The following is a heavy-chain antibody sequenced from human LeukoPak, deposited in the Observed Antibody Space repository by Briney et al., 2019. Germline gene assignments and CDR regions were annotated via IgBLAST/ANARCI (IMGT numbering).Heavy chain of an antibody. V-gene: IGHV4-39*01. J-gene: IGHJ6*03. CDR1: GGSISSSSYY. Sequence: SETLSLTCTVSGGSISSSSYYWGWIRQPPGKGLEWIGSIYYSGSTYYNPSLKSRVTISVDTSKNQFSLKLSSVTAADTAVYYCARHADIVVVPAAIDYYYMDVWGKGTTVTISS. D-gene: IGHD2-2*02. CDR2: IYYSGST. CDR3: ARHADIVVVPAAIDYYYMDV.